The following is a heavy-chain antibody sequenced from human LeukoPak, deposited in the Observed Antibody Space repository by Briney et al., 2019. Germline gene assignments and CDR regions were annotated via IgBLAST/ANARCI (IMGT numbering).Heavy chain of an antibody. CDR1: GYTFTGYY. J-gene: IGHJ5*02. Sequence: ASVKVSCKASGYTFTGYYMHWVRQAPGQGLEWMGWINPNSGGTNYAQKFQGRVTMTRDTSISTAYMELSRLRSDDTAVYYCARVLVEAPRTNWFDPWGQGTLVTVSS. CDR3: ARVLVEAPRTNWFDP. D-gene: IGHD2-15*01. CDR2: INPNSGGT. V-gene: IGHV1-2*02.